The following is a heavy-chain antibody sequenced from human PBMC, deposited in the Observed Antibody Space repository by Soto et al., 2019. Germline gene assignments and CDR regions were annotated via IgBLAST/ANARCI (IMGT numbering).Heavy chain of an antibody. D-gene: IGHD3-10*01. J-gene: IGHJ3*02. V-gene: IGHV4-34*01. CDR1: GGSFSGYY. Sequence: WETLSLTCAVYGGSFSGYYWSWIRQPPGKGLEWIGEINHSRSTNYNPSLKSRVTISVDTSKNQFSLKLSSVTAADTAVYYCARELLWFGELLPEDAFDIWGQGTMVTVSS. CDR3: ARELLWFGELLPEDAFDI. CDR2: INHSRST.